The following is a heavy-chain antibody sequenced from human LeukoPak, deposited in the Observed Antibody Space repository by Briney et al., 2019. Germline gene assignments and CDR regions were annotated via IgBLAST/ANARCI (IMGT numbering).Heavy chain of an antibody. Sequence: GGSLRLSCAASGFTFSTYTMSWVRQAPGKGLEWVSGISGSGGSTDYADSVKGRFTISRDNSKNTLYPQMNSLRAEDTAAYYCAKDLHGSTYGNFDYWGQGTLVTVSS. D-gene: IGHD5-18*01. CDR2: ISGSGGST. V-gene: IGHV3-23*01. CDR1: GFTFSTYT. CDR3: AKDLHGSTYGNFDY. J-gene: IGHJ4*02.